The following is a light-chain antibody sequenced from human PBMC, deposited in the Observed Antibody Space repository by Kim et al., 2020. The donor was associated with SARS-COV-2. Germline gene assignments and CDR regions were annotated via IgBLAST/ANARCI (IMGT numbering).Light chain of an antibody. V-gene: IGKV1-33*01. CDR2: DAS. CDR3: QQYDNLPPLT. CDR1: QDISNY. Sequence: DIQMTQSPSSLSASVGYRVTITCQASQDISNYLNWYQQKPGKAPKLLIYDASNFETGVPSRFSGSGSGTDFTFTISSLQPEDIATYYCQQYDNLPPLTFGGGTKVDIK. J-gene: IGKJ4*01.